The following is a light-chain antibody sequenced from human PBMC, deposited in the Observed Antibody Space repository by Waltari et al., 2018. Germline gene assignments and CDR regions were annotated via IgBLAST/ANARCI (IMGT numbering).Light chain of an antibody. J-gene: IGKJ1*01. CDR2: WAS. CDR3: QQYYNSRRA. Sequence: DIVLTQSPDSLAVSLGARATLNCKSRQSLFYSSNNKNYLAWFQQKVGQPPKVLIYWASTRESGVPDRFSGSGSGTDFTLTISSLQAEDVAVYYCQQYYNSRRAFGQGTKVEIK. CDR1: QSLFYSSNNKNY. V-gene: IGKV4-1*01.